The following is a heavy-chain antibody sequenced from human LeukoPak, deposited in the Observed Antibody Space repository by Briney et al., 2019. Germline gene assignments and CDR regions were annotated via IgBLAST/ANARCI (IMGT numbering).Heavy chain of an antibody. CDR1: GYSFTSYW. J-gene: IGHJ4*02. Sequence: GESLKISCKGSGYSFTSYWIGWVRQMPGKGLEWMGIIYPGDSDTRYSPSFQGQVTISVDKSIGTAYLQWSSLKASDTAMYYCARRVAVAGNLFDYWGQGTLVTVSS. CDR3: ARRVAVAGNLFDY. V-gene: IGHV5-51*01. CDR2: IYPGDSDT. D-gene: IGHD6-19*01.